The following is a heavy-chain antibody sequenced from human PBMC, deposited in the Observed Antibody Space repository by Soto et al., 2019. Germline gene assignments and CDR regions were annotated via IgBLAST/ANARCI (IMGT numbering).Heavy chain of an antibody. Sequence: GASVKVSCKASGYTFTSYGISWVRQAPGQGLEWMGRISAYDGNTNYAQKFQGRVTITADTSTSTAYMELSSLRSEDTAVYYCAREKRQYQLLRLDYWGQGTLVTVSS. CDR1: GYTFTSYG. CDR3: AREKRQYQLLRLDY. V-gene: IGHV1-18*01. J-gene: IGHJ4*02. CDR2: ISAYDGNT. D-gene: IGHD2-2*01.